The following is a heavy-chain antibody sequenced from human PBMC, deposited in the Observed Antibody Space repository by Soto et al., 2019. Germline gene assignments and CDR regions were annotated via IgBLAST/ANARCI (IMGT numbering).Heavy chain of an antibody. J-gene: IGHJ3*02. Sequence: SGPTLVNPTQTLTLTCTFSGFSLSTSGVGVGWIRQPPGKALEWLALIYWNDDKRYSPSLKIRLTITKDTSKNQVVLTITNMDPVDTATYYCALASYSSSWYAFDIWGHGTMVTVSS. CDR2: IYWNDDK. CDR3: ALASYSSSWYAFDI. V-gene: IGHV2-5*01. CDR1: GFSLSTSGVG. D-gene: IGHD6-13*01.